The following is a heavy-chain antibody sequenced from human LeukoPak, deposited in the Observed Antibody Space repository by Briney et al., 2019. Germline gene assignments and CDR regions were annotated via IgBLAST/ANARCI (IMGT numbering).Heavy chain of an antibody. CDR1: GFTFNSYN. J-gene: IGHJ2*01. CDR3: ARSDLGYWYFDL. V-gene: IGHV3-21*01. Sequence: GGSLRLSCAASGFTFNSYNTHWVRQAPGKGLEWVSAITSGSSFIKYADSVKGRFTISRDNAKNSLYLQMSSLRAEDTGVYYCARSDLGYWYFDLWGRGTLVTVSS. CDR2: ITSGSSFI.